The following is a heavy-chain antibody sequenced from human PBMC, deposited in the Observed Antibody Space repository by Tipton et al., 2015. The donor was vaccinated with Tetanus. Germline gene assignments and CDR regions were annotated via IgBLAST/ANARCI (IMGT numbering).Heavy chain of an antibody. Sequence: TLSLTCAVYGGSFSGYYWSWIRQPPGKGLEWIGEINHSGSTNYNPSLKSRVTISVDTSKNQFSLKLNSVTAADTAVYYCARVEEGYCTGSDCHRNYFYGVDVWGQGTTVNVSS. CDR3: ARVEEGYCTGSDCHRNYFYGVDV. CDR1: GGSFSGYY. D-gene: IGHD2-8*02. V-gene: IGHV4-34*01. J-gene: IGHJ6*02. CDR2: INHSGST.